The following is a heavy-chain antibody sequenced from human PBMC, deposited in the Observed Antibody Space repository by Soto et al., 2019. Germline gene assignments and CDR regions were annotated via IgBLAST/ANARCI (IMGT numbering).Heavy chain of an antibody. D-gene: IGHD7-27*01. J-gene: IGHJ4*02. Sequence: PGGSLRLSCAASLFSFSISPMHWVRQAPGKGPEWVALISYDGTNKFYADSVKGRFTISRDNSKSTLYLQVDSLRPEDAAVYYCARDPKTSGGQHWAFNYFDSWGQGTLVTVSS. CDR1: LFSFSISP. CDR3: ARDPKTSGGQHWAFNYFDS. V-gene: IGHV3-30-3*01. CDR2: ISYDGTNK.